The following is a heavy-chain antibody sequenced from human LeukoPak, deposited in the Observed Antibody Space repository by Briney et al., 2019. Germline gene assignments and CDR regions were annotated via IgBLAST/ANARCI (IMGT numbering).Heavy chain of an antibody. J-gene: IGHJ3*02. V-gene: IGHV3-7*01. D-gene: IGHD3-3*01. CDR3: ARPTGSGFLDAFDI. Sequence: PGGSLRLSCAASRFTFSSYWMSWVRQAPGKGLEWVANIMQDGSEKYYVGSVKGRFTISRDNAKNSLYLQMNSLRAEDTAVYYCARPTGSGFLDAFDIWGQGTMVTVSS. CDR2: IMQDGSEK. CDR1: RFTFSSYW.